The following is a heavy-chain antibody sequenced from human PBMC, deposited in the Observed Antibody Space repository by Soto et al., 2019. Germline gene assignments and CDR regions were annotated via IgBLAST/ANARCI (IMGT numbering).Heavy chain of an antibody. J-gene: IGHJ4*02. CDR3: ARGVVDTAMVYYFDY. D-gene: IGHD5-18*01. V-gene: IGHV1-2*02. CDR2: INPNSGGT. CDR1: GYTLTGYY. Sequence: WASVKVSCKASGYTLTGYYMHWVRQAPGQGLEWMGWINPNSGGTNYAQKFQGRVTMTRDTSISTAYMELSRLRSDDTAVYYCARGVVDTAMVYYFDYWGQGTLVTVSS.